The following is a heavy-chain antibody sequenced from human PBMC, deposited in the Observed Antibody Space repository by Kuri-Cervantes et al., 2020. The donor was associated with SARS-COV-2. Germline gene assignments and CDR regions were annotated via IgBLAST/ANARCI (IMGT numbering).Heavy chain of an antibody. CDR2: IYYSGST. D-gene: IGHD5-18*01. V-gene: IGHV4-59*01. Sequence: SETLSLTCTVSGGSISSYYWSWIRQPPGKGLEWIGYIYYSGSTNYNPSLKSRVTISVDTSKNQSSLKLSSVTAADTAVYYCARTARHFDLWGRGTLVTVSS. CDR1: GGSISSYY. J-gene: IGHJ2*01. CDR3: ARTARHFDL.